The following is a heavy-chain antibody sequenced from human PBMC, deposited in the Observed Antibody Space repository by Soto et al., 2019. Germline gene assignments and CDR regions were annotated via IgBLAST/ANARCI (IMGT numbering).Heavy chain of an antibody. CDR1: GDSFNDYY. CDR2: INPNGGGT. Sequence: VQLVQSGAEVKKPGASVKVSCKTSGDSFNDYYIHWVRQAPGQGLEWMGWINPNGGGTKYAQKFQGRVTVTRDTSIRTVYMELSSLSSGDTAVYYCARESGGATATLDYYYFYMDVWGKATTVTVSS. J-gene: IGHJ6*03. D-gene: IGHD5-12*01. CDR3: ARESGGATATLDYYYFYMDV. V-gene: IGHV1-2*02.